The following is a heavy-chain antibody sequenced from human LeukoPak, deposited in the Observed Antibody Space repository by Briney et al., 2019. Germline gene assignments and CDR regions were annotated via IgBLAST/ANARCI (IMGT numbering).Heavy chain of an antibody. Sequence: GGSLRRSCAASGFSFSDNGIHWVRQAPGKGLEWVAFIQTDGNPKYYADSVRGRFTISRDNSKKTCNLQMDNLRVDDTSVYYCARERSTEFIGGMDVRGQGTTVTVAS. CDR2: IQTDGNPK. V-gene: IGHV3-30*02. CDR1: GFSFSDNG. CDR3: ARERSTEFIGGMDV. D-gene: IGHD2-8*02. J-gene: IGHJ6*02.